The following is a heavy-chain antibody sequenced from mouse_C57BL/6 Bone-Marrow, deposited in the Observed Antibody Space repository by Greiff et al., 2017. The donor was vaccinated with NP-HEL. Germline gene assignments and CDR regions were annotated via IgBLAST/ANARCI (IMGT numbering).Heavy chain of an antibody. CDR2: ISDGGSYT. Sequence: EVQVVESGGGLVKPGGSLKLSCAASGFTFSSYAMSWVRQTPEKRLEWVATISDGGSYTYYPDNVKGRFTISRDNAKNNLYLQMSHLKSEDTAMYYCARRRRYPYYFDYWGQGTTLTVSS. CDR1: GFTFSSYA. J-gene: IGHJ2*01. D-gene: IGHD2-14*01. V-gene: IGHV5-4*01. CDR3: ARRRRYPYYFDY.